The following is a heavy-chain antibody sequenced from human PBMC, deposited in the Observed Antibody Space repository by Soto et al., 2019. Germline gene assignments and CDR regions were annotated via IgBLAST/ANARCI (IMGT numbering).Heavy chain of an antibody. CDR3: ARDQRFCSGGICYRWFDP. CDR2: ISAYNGNT. V-gene: IGHV1-18*01. D-gene: IGHD2-15*01. Sequence: SVKVSCKASGYTFTSCGMSWVRQAHGQGFELMGWISAYNGNTNYAQKLQGRVTMTTDTSTSTAYMELRSLRSDDTAVYYCARDQRFCSGGICYRWFDPWGQGTLVTVSS. CDR1: GYTFTSCG. J-gene: IGHJ5*02.